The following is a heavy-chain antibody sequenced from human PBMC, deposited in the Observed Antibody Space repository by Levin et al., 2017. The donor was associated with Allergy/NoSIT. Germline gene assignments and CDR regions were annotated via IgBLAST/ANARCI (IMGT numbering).Heavy chain of an antibody. D-gene: IGHD6-19*01. CDR2: IWYDGSNE. CDR1: GFTFSSYG. J-gene: IGHJ4*02. CDR3: AREDGGQQWPGTYLDY. Sequence: GGSLRLSCAASGFTFSSYGMHWVRQAPGKGLEWVAVIWYDGSNEYYADSVKGRFTISRDNSKNTLYVQMNSLRVEDTAVYYCAREDGGQQWPGTYLDYWGQGTLVTVSS. V-gene: IGHV3-33*01.